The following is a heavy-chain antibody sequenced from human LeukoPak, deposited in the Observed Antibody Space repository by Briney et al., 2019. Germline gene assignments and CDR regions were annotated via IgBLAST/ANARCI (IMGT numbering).Heavy chain of an antibody. V-gene: IGHV3-48*03. Sequence: SGGSLRLSCAASGFTFSSYEMNWVRQAPGQGLEWVSYISFSGSTIYYADSVKGRFTISRDNAKNSLYLQMNSLRAEDTAVYYCARALWFGELSSDYYMDVWGKGTTVTISS. D-gene: IGHD3-10*01. CDR1: GFTFSSYE. CDR2: ISFSGSTI. J-gene: IGHJ6*03. CDR3: ARALWFGELSSDYYMDV.